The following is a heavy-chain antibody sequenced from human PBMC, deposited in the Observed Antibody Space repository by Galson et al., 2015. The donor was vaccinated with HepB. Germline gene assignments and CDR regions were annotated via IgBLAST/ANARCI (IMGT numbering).Heavy chain of an antibody. CDR2: FNAVSGTT. CDR3: ARQMHYGSGSSFDY. V-gene: IGHV1-3*01. D-gene: IGHD3-10*01. Sequence: SVKVSCKASGYTFPTYAMHWVRQAPGQRLEWMGWFNAVSGTTKYSQRFQGRVTITRYTSASTAYMELSSLRSEDTAVYYCARQMHYGSGSSFDYWAQGTLVTVSS. J-gene: IGHJ4*02. CDR1: GYTFPTYA.